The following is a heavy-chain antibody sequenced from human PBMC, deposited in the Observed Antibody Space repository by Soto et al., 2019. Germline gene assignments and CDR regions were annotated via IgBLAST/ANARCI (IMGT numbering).Heavy chain of an antibody. Sequence: GGSLRRSCAASGFTFSSYGMHWFRHSPGKGLEWVAVISYDGSNKYYADSVKGRFTISRDNSKNTLYLQMNSLRAEDTAVYYCAKDPSMVRGVIADYWGQGTLVTVSS. V-gene: IGHV3-30*18. D-gene: IGHD3-10*01. CDR1: GFTFSSYG. CDR3: AKDPSMVRGVIADY. CDR2: ISYDGSNK. J-gene: IGHJ4*02.